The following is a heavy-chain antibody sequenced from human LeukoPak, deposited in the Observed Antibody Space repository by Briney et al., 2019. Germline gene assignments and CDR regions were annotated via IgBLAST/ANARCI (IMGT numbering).Heavy chain of an antibody. CDR1: GYTLTELS. D-gene: IGHD6-19*01. V-gene: IGHV1-24*01. Sequence: ASVKVSCKVSGYTLTELSMHWVRQAPGKGLEWMGGFDPEDGETIYAQKFQGRVTMTEDTSTDTAYMELSSLRSEDTAVYYCATVWSQWLAFDYWGQGTPVTVSS. CDR2: FDPEDGET. CDR3: ATVWSQWLAFDY. J-gene: IGHJ4*02.